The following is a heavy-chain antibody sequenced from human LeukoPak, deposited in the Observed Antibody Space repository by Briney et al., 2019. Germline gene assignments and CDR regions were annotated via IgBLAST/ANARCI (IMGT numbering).Heavy chain of an antibody. J-gene: IGHJ5*02. CDR3: ARVPSAVAGTQGWFDP. Sequence: SQTLSLTCAISGDSVSSNSAAWNWIRQSPSRGLEWLGRTYYRSKWYNDYAVSVKSRITINPDTSKNQFSLQLNSVTPEDTAVYYCARVPSAVAGTQGWFDPWGQGTLVTVSS. D-gene: IGHD6-19*01. CDR2: TYYRSKWYN. CDR1: GDSVSSNSAA. V-gene: IGHV6-1*01.